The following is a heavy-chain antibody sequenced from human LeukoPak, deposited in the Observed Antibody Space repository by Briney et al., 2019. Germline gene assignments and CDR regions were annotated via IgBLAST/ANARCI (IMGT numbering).Heavy chain of an antibody. Sequence: GGSLRLSCAASGFTVSSNYMSWVRQAPGKGLEWVSSISSSSNYIYYADSMKGRFTISRDNAKNSLYLQMNSLRAEDTAVYYCARGNTVWDYWGQGTLVTVSS. CDR3: ARGNTVWDY. J-gene: IGHJ4*02. CDR2: ISSSSNYI. D-gene: IGHD3-16*01. V-gene: IGHV3-21*01. CDR1: GFTVSSNY.